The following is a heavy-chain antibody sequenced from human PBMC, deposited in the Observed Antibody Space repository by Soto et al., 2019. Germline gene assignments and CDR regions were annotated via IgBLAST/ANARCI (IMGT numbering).Heavy chain of an antibody. D-gene: IGHD3-22*01. Sequence: PGGSLRLSCAASGFTFSNYAMTWFRQAPGKGLEWVSGVTRGGSAYYADSVKGRFTISRDNSKNTLYLQMNSLRAEDTAVYYCARDNYDSSGYYHRGFDYWGQGTLVTVSS. CDR2: VTRGGSA. CDR1: GFTFSNYA. V-gene: IGHV3-66*01. CDR3: ARDNYDSSGYYHRGFDY. J-gene: IGHJ4*02.